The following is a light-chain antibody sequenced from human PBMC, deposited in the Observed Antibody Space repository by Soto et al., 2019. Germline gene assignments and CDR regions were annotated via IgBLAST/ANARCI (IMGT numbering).Light chain of an antibody. J-gene: IGLJ2*01. CDR3: SSYTSSSTLEVV. CDR2: EVS. CDR1: SSDVGEENY. Sequence: QSALTQPPSASGSPGQSVTITCSGTSSDVGEENYVSWYQQHPGKVPKLILYEVSKRPSGVPDRFSGSRSGNTASLTVSGLQAEDEADYYCSSYTSSSTLEVVFGGGTKVTVL. V-gene: IGLV2-8*01.